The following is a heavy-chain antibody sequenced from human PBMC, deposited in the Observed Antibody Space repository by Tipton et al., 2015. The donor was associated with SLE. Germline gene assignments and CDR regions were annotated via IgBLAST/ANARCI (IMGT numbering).Heavy chain of an antibody. D-gene: IGHD3-10*01. V-gene: IGHV4-38-2*02. CDR2: IYHSGST. Sequence: LRLSCAASGFTFSSYSMNWVRQAPGKGLEWIGSIYHSGSTYYNPSLKSRVTISVDTSKNQFSLKLSSVTAADTAVYYCAREGSGSAFDYWGQGTLVTVSS. CDR1: GFTFSSYS. J-gene: IGHJ4*02. CDR3: AREGSGSAFDY.